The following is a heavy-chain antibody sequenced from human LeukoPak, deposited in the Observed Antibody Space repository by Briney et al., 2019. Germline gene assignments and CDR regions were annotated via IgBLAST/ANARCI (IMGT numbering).Heavy chain of an antibody. CDR3: VRDNVVTGYYHFDY. V-gene: IGHV3-21*01. CDR1: GFTFSSYS. Sequence: AGGSLRLSCAASGFTFSSYSMNWVRQAPGKGLEWVSSISSSSSYKHNADSLKDRFTISRDNAKNSLYLQMNSLRAEDTAVYYCVRDNVVTGYYHFDYWGQGTLVTVSS. CDR2: ISSSSSYK. D-gene: IGHD3-9*01. J-gene: IGHJ4*02.